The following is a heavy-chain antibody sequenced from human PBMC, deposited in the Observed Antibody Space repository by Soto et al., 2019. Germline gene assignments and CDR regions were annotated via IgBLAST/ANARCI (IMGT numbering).Heavy chain of an antibody. J-gene: IGHJ4*02. V-gene: IGHV3-21*01. CDR2: ISSSSSYI. D-gene: IGHD1-26*01. CDR1: GFTFSSYS. Sequence: EVQLVESGGGLVKPGGSLRLSCAASGFTFSSYSMNWVRQAPGKGLEWVSSISSSSSYIYYADSVKGRFTISRDNAKNSLYLQMNSLRAGDTAVYYCARDFYSGSYHFDYWGQGTLVTVSS. CDR3: ARDFYSGSYHFDY.